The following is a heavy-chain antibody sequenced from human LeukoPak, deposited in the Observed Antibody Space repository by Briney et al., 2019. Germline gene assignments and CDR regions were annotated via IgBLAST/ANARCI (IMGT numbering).Heavy chain of an antibody. Sequence: SETLSLTCAVSGVSVSSITWWSWIRQPPGKGLEWIGEVYHTGSATYNSSLASRVTISVDKSKNQFSLTLTSVTAADTAVYYCARYGGFYFDSWGPGSLVSVSS. CDR2: VYHTGSA. D-gene: IGHD2-15*01. CDR3: ARYGGFYFDS. CDR1: GVSVSSITW. V-gene: IGHV4-4*02. J-gene: IGHJ4*02.